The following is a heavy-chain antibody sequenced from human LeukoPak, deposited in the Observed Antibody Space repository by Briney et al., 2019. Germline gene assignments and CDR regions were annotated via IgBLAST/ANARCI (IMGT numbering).Heavy chain of an antibody. CDR1: GFTFSNYG. D-gene: IGHD2-21*02. CDR3: AKDCGGDCQVYK. J-gene: IGHJ4*02. CDR2: LYFDGSNQ. Sequence: GGSLRLSCTASGFTFSNYGMHWVRQAPGKGLEWVTSLYFDGSNQAYADSVKGRFTISRDNSKSTLYLQMNNLRTDDTAVYYCAKDCGGDCQVYKWGQGSLVTVSS. V-gene: IGHV3-30*02.